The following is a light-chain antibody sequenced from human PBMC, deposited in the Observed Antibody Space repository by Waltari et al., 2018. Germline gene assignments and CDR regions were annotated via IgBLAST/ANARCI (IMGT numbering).Light chain of an antibody. Sequence: IVLTQSPGTLSVSPGEGATLSCRTSQTIRTTYLAWYQQKPGQAPTLLIYGTFSRATGIPDRFTGRGSLTDFSLTISSREPEDFATYYCQQYDISPLTFGGGTKVESK. CDR2: GTF. CDR3: QQYDISPLT. CDR1: QTIRTTY. V-gene: IGKV3-20*01. J-gene: IGKJ4*01.